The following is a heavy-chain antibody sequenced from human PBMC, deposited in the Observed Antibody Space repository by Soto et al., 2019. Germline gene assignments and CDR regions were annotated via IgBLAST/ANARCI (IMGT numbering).Heavy chain of an antibody. V-gene: IGHV1-3*01. CDR2: INAGNGNT. J-gene: IGHJ4*02. CDR3: ARVNACYGSGSYCQFDY. CDR1: GYTFTSYA. D-gene: IGHD3-10*01. Sequence: ASVKVSCKASGYTFTSYAMHWVRQAPGQRLEWMGWINAGNGNTKYPQKFQGRVTITRDTSASTAYMELSSLRSEDTAVYYCARVNACYGSGSYCQFDYWGQGTLVTVSS.